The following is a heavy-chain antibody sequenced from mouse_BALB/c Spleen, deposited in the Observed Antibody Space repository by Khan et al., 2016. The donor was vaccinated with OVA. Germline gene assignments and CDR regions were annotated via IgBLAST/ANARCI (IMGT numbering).Heavy chain of an antibody. J-gene: IGHJ3*01. D-gene: IGHD1-1*01. CDR2: VSTGGSYT. CDR1: GFTFSTYG. V-gene: IGHV5-6*01. Sequence: EVELVESGGDLVKPGGSLKLSCAASGFTFSTYGMSWVRQTPDKRLEWVATVSTGGSYTYYPDSVQGRFTISRDNAKHPLYLQMSGRKSEDTSMFYCTRLAYYYDSEGFAYWGQGTLVTVSA. CDR3: TRLAYYYDSEGFAY.